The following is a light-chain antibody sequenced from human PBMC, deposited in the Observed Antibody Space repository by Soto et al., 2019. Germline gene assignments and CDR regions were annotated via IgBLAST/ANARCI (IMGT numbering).Light chain of an antibody. Sequence: QSVLTQPPSASGSPGQSVTISCTGTSSDVGGYNYVSWYQQHPGKAPKLMIHEVSNRPSGVSDRFSGSKSGNTASLTISGLQADDEADYYCSSHTSYSTRVFGTGTKVTVL. CDR3: SSHTSYSTRV. J-gene: IGLJ1*01. V-gene: IGLV2-14*01. CDR1: SSDVGGYNY. CDR2: EVS.